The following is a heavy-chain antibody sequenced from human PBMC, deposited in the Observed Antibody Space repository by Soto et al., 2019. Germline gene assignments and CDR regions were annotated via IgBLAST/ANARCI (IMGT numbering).Heavy chain of an antibody. D-gene: IGHD6-13*01. CDR2: IYSGDST. J-gene: IGHJ5*02. Sequence: GGSLRLSCAVSGFTVRNNYLSWVRQAPGKGLEWVSVIYSGDSTYYADSVEGRFTISRDSSTNTLYLQMNSLRVDDTAMYYCVRDGRSEQHLGAWGQGTLVTVSS. CDR3: VRDGRSEQHLGA. CDR1: GFTVRNNY. V-gene: IGHV3-53*01.